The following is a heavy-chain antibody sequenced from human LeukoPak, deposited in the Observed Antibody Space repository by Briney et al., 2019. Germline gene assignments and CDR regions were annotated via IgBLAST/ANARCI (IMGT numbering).Heavy chain of an antibody. Sequence: GGSLRLSCAASGFTFSNYTMNWVRQAPGKGLEWISYISRGGTTIYYADSVKGRFTISRDNSKNTLYLQMNSLRAEDTAVYYCATFRNSWYVPEFDYWGQGTLVTVSS. CDR1: GFTFSNYT. D-gene: IGHD6-13*01. J-gene: IGHJ4*02. CDR2: ISRGGTTI. V-gene: IGHV3-48*01. CDR3: ATFRNSWYVPEFDY.